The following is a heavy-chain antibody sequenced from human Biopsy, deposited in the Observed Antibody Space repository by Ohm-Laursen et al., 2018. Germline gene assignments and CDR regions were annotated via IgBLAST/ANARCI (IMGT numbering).Heavy chain of an antibody. CDR3: ARAVDYYDPYYYYGLDV. Sequence: GTLSLTCAVYGGSFSGYYWSWIRQPPGKGLEWIGEINHRGSTNYNPSLKSRVTISVDTSKNQFSLKLRSVTAADTAVYYCARAVDYYDPYYYYGLDVWGQGTTITVSS. CDR1: GGSFSGYY. D-gene: IGHD3-16*01. J-gene: IGHJ6*02. V-gene: IGHV4-34*01. CDR2: INHRGST.